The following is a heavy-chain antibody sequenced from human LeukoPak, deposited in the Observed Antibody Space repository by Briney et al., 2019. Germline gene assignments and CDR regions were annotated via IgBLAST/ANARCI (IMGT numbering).Heavy chain of an antibody. CDR3: ARGRYSGYFS. CDR2: IYYSGST. V-gene: IGHV4-59*08. J-gene: IGHJ5*02. D-gene: IGHD5-12*01. Sequence: SETLSLTCTVSGGSISSYYWSWIRQPPGKGLEWIGYIYYSGSTNYNPSLKSRVTISVDTSKNQFSLKLSSVTAADTAVYYCARGRYSGYFSWGQGTLVTVSS. CDR1: GGSISSYY.